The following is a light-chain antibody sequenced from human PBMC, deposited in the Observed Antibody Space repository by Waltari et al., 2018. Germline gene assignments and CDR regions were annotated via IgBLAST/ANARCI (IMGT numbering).Light chain of an antibody. Sequence: DIQMTQSPSTLSASVGDRVTISCRASQSVNGWLAWYQQLQGKAPKVLIYKTSRLQSGVPSRFSGSGAGTEFTLTISCLQPDDFATYYCQQYYTFPKTFGQGTKV. CDR1: QSVNGW. CDR2: KTS. V-gene: IGKV1-5*03. J-gene: IGKJ1*01. CDR3: QQYYTFPKT.